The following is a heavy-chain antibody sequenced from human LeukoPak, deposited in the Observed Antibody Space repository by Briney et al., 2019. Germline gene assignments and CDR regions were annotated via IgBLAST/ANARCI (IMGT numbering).Heavy chain of an antibody. CDR1: GGSISSYY. CDR3: ARQQYASGNSYYLDH. D-gene: IGHD3-10*01. J-gene: IGHJ4*02. CDR2: IYYSGST. V-gene: IGHV4-59*08. Sequence: SETLSLTCTVSGGSISSYYWSWIRQPPGKGLEWIGYIYYSGSTNYNPSLKSRVTISVDTSKNQFSLKLSSVTAADTAVYYCARQQYASGNSYYLDHWGQGTLVTVSS.